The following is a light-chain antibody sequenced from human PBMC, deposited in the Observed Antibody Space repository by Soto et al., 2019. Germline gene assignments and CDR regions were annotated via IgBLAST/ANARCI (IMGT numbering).Light chain of an antibody. J-gene: IGKJ1*01. CDR2: GAS. CDR1: QSVSSN. V-gene: IGKV3-15*01. CDR3: QQYDDWPWT. Sequence: EIVMTQSPATLSVSPGERATLSCRASQSVSSNLAWYQQKPGQAPRLLIYGASIRAAGIPARFTGSESGTEFTLSISSLQSEDFAVYYCQQYDDWPWTFGHGTKVDI.